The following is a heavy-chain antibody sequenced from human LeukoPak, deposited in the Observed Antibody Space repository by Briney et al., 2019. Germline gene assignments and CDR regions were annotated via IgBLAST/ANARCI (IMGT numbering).Heavy chain of an antibody. J-gene: IGHJ4*02. CDR2: ISRDGNST. Sequence: GGSLRLSCAASGSTFHDYAMHWVRQPPGKGLEWVCLISRDGNSTYYAGSVKGRFTISRDNSKNSLYLQMNSLRTEDTAFYYCATNFGAYYYDTSGYYDFWGQGTLVTVSS. CDR3: ATNFGAYYYDTSGYYDF. D-gene: IGHD3-22*01. CDR1: GSTFHDYA. V-gene: IGHV3-43*02.